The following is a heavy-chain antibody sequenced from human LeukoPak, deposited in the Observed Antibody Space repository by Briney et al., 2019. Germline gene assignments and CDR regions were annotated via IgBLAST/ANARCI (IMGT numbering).Heavy chain of an antibody. CDR1: GFSFSNSG. CDR2: IWYDGSEK. V-gene: IGHV3-30*02. CDR3: AKEGHYYDSSGYTRSVWYFDL. Sequence: PGGSLRLSCATSGFSFSNSGMHWVRQAPGKGLEWVAIIWYDGSEKYYADSVKGRFTISRDNSKDTLYLQMNSLRAEDTAVYYCAKEGHYYDSSGYTRSVWYFDLWGRGTLVTVSS. D-gene: IGHD3-22*01. J-gene: IGHJ2*01.